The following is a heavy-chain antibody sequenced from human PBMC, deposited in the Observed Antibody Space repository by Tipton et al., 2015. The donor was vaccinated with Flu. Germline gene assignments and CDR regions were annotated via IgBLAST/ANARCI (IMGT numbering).Heavy chain of an antibody. CDR1: GGSVRSGSYY. Sequence: TLSLTCSVSGGSVRSGSYYWSWIRQPAGKGLEWIGRIYSAGDIKYNPSLKSRVTVSLDTSRNQFSLRLNFVTAADTAVYYCARERLGEYNTAGYPDYWGQGNLVTVSS. D-gene: IGHD2/OR15-2a*01. CDR3: ARERLGEYNTAGYPDY. V-gene: IGHV4-61*02. CDR2: IYSAGDI. J-gene: IGHJ4*02.